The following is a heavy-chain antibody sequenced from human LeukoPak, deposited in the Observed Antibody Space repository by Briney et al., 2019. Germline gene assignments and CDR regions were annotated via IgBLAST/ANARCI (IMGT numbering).Heavy chain of an antibody. D-gene: IGHD2-2*01. V-gene: IGHV3-74*01. J-gene: IGHJ4*02. CDR3: ARDDLYCSSTSCYPPI. CDR1: GFTFSSYW. CDR2: INSDGSST. Sequence: PGGSLRLSCAASGFTFSSYWMHWVRHAPGKGLVWVSRINSDGSSTSYADSVKGRFTISRDNAKNTLYLQMNSLRAEDTAVYYCARDDLYCSSTSCYPPIWGQGTLVTVSS.